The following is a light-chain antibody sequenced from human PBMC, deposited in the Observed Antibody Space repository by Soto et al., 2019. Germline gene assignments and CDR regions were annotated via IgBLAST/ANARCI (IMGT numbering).Light chain of an antibody. CDR2: AAS. Sequence: DIQMTQSPSSLSASVGDRVTITCRASQNIITYLNWFQQKPGRAPKLLIYAASSLQSGVSSRFSASGSGTDFSLTISSLQPEDFATYYCQQSYNTHSFGQGTKVEI. CDR3: QQSYNTHS. V-gene: IGKV1-39*01. CDR1: QNIITY. J-gene: IGKJ2*03.